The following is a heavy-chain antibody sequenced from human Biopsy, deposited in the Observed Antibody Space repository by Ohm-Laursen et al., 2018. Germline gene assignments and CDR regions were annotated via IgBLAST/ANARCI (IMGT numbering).Heavy chain of an antibody. Sequence: SLRLPCAASGFTFNNAWMNWVRQAPGKGLEWVGRIKSKTDGGATDYAAPVKGRFTISRDDSKNTLYLQMNSLRTDDTAVYYCTKVRGYLIFDDWGQGTLVTVSS. D-gene: IGHD3-16*02. CDR1: GFTFNNAW. CDR2: IKSKTDGGAT. J-gene: IGHJ4*02. V-gene: IGHV3-15*01. CDR3: TKVRGYLIFDD.